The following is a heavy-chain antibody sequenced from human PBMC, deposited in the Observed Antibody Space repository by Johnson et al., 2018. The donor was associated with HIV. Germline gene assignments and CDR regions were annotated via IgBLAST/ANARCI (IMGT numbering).Heavy chain of an antibody. CDR2: IYSGGST. CDR3: ASPGGDYYGSGMDDAFDI. D-gene: IGHD3-10*01. CDR1: GFTVSSNY. Sequence: VQLVESGGGLVQPGGSLRLSCAASGFTVSSNYMSWVRQAPGKGLEWVSVIYSGGSTYSADSVKGRFTISRDNSKNTLYLQMNSLRAEDTAVYYCASPGGDYYGSGMDDAFDIWGQGTMVTVSS. J-gene: IGHJ3*02. V-gene: IGHV3-66*01.